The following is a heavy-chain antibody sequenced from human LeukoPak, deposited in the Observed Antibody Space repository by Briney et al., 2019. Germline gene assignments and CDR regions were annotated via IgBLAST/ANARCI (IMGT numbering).Heavy chain of an antibody. J-gene: IGHJ4*02. Sequence: GGSLRLSCAASGFTFTNYAMSWVRQAPGKGLEWVSAISDSGSDTYYADSVKGRSTISKDNSKNTLFLRMNSLRAEDTAVYYCAKRVPYSSSSVYFDSWGQGTLVTVSS. D-gene: IGHD6-6*01. CDR1: GFTFTNYA. V-gene: IGHV3-23*01. CDR3: AKRVPYSSSSVYFDS. CDR2: ISDSGSDT.